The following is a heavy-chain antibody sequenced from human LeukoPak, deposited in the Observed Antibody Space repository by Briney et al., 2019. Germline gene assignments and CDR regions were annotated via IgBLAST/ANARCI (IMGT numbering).Heavy chain of an antibody. D-gene: IGHD2-8*02. Sequence: PGGSLRLSCAASGFTVSSNYMSWVRQAPGKGLEWVSLIYAGGSTYYADAVKGRFTISRHNSKNTLHLQMNSLRAEDKAVYYCATGGRSELRWDYAMAVWGQGTTVTVPS. J-gene: IGHJ6*02. V-gene: IGHV3-53*04. CDR2: IYAGGST. CDR3: ATGGRSELRWDYAMAV. CDR1: GFTVSSNY.